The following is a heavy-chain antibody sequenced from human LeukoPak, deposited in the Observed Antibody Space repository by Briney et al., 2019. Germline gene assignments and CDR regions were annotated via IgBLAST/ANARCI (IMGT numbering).Heavy chain of an antibody. CDR3: AKTFTYGYDH. V-gene: IGHV3-7*05. CDR1: GFTFSNYW. CDR2: INPGGSET. D-gene: IGHD5-18*01. Sequence: GGSLRLSCAVAGFTFSNYWMTWVRQAPGKGLEWVANINPGGSETYHVDSVRGRFTISRDNAKNSLFLQMDRLRAEDTAVYYCAKTFTYGYDHLGQGTLVTVSS. J-gene: IGHJ5*02.